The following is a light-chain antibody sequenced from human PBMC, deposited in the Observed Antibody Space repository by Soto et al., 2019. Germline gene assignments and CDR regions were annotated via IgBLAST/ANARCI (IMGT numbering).Light chain of an antibody. J-gene: IGLJ1*01. CDR2: EVS. CDR1: SIDIAPYNH. V-gene: IGLV2-14*01. Sequence: QSVLTQPASVSGSPGQSLTISCTGTSIDIAPYNHVSWYQQHPGKAPKPIIYEVSYRPSGISNRFSGSNSANTASLTISGLQAEYDADYSCTSYTSITNSVFGTGTKVTGL. CDR3: TSYTSITNSV.